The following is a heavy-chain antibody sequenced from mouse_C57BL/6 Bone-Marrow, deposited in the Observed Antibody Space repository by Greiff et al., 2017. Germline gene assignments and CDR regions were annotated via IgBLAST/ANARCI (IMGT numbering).Heavy chain of an antibody. Sequence: DVKLVEPGGGLVKPGGSLKLSCAASGFTFSAYGMHWVRQAPEQGLEWVAYISSGGSTISYADTVKGRFTISRDNAKNTLYLQMTSLRSEDTAMYYCAMIYYDYDAWFAYWGQGTLVTVSA. V-gene: IGHV5-17*01. CDR3: AMIYYDYDAWFAY. CDR2: ISSGGSTI. CDR1: GFTFSAYG. D-gene: IGHD2-4*01. J-gene: IGHJ3*01.